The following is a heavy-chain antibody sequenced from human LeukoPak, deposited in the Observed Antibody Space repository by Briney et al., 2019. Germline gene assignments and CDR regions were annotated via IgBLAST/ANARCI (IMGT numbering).Heavy chain of an antibody. J-gene: IGHJ4*02. D-gene: IGHD2-15*01. V-gene: IGHV3-7*01. Sequence: GGALRLSCAASGFTFTDHWMSWVRQTPGKGLEWGANIKEDGSEMFYVDFVKGRFTISRDDAINSVYLQMNNLTAEDTAVYYCARDSRPRGGSCFDHWGQGALVIVSS. CDR2: IKEDGSEM. CDR3: ARDSRPRGGSCFDH. CDR1: GFTFTDHW.